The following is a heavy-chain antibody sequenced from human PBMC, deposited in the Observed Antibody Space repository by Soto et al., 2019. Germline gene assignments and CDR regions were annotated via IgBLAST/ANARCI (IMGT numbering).Heavy chain of an antibody. D-gene: IGHD3-22*01. J-gene: IGHJ3*02. V-gene: IGHV4-39*01. Sequence: SQTLSFTCTVSGGSMFSRSYYLGRIRLPPANGLDRIGRSYYIGGTCYNPSLKSRVTLSVDSSKNQFSLKLSSVTAADTAVYYCARRQRVYDSSGYYYVDVVWAFAIWGQGTMVT. CDR1: GGSMFSRSYY. CDR2: SYYIGGT. CDR3: ARRQRVYDSSGYYYVDVVWAFAI.